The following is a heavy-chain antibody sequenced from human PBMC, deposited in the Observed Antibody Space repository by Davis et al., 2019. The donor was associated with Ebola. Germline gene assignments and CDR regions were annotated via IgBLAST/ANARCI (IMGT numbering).Heavy chain of an antibody. Sequence: PGGSLRLSCTVSGGSISSYYWSWIRQPPGKGLEWIGYIYYSGSTNYNPSLKSRVTISVDTSKNQFSLKLSSVTAADTAVYYCARDGAIVGATSDYYYGMDVWGQGTTVTVSS. CDR3: ARDGAIVGATSDYYYGMDV. J-gene: IGHJ6*02. D-gene: IGHD1-26*01. CDR2: IYYSGST. CDR1: GGSISSYY. V-gene: IGHV4-59*01.